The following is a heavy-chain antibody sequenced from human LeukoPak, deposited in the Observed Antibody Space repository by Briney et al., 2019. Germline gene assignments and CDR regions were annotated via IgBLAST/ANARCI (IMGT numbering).Heavy chain of an antibody. CDR1: GFTFRSYP. CDR3: AKRRYSSGWIDY. V-gene: IGHV3-23*01. J-gene: IGHJ4*02. D-gene: IGHD6-19*01. CDR2: IIGSGDST. Sequence: GGSHRLFCADSGFTFRSYPMSGVREARGKGLEGGAAIIGSGDSTYYADSVKGRFTISRDNSNNALYPPMTSLRAEDPAVYHCAKRRYSSGWIDYWGQGALVTVSS.